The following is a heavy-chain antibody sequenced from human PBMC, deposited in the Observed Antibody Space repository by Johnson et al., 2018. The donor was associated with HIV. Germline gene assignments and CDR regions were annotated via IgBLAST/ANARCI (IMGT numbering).Heavy chain of an antibody. CDR1: GFTFSSYS. V-gene: IGHV3-48*01. D-gene: IGHD3-10*02. Sequence: VLLVESGGGVVQPGRSLRLSCAASGFTFSSYSMNWVRQAPGKGLEWVSYISSSSSTIYYADSLKGRFTISRDNAKNSLYLQMNSLRPADKAVYYCARDVRDLVTRVSFDVWGQGTVVTVSS. CDR3: ARDVRDLVTRVSFDV. J-gene: IGHJ3*01. CDR2: ISSSSSTI.